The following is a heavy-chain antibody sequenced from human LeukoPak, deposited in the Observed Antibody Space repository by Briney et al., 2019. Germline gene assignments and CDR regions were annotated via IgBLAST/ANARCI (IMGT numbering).Heavy chain of an antibody. CDR2: ISYDGSNK. CDR3: ARDPVMTTVTTNYFDY. D-gene: IGHD4-17*01. Sequence: PGRSLRLSCAASGFTFSSYATRWVRQAPGKGLEWVAVISYDGSNKYYADSVKGRFTISRDNSKNTLYLQMNSLRAEDTAVYYCARDPVMTTVTTNYFDYWGQGTLVTVSS. CDR1: GFTFSSYA. V-gene: IGHV3-30*04. J-gene: IGHJ4*02.